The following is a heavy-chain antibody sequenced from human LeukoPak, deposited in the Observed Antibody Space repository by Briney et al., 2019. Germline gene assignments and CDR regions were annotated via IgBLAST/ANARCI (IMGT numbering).Heavy chain of an antibody. J-gene: IGHJ4*02. CDR1: GYTFTSYG. CDR3: ARSALYMVRGVSDY. V-gene: IGHV1-18*01. D-gene: IGHD3-10*01. Sequence: ASVKVSCKASGYTFTSYGISWVRQAPGQGLEWMGWISAYNGNTNYAQKLQGRATMTTDTSTSTAYMELRSLRSDDTAVYYCARSALYMVRGVSDYWGQGTLVTVSS. CDR2: ISAYNGNT.